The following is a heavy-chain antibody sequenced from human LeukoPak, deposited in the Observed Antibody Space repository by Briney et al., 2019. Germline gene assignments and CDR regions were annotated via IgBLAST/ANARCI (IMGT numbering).Heavy chain of an antibody. CDR3: ARDYCSGTGCHHGLGY. CDR2: FDPEDGET. Sequence: ASVKVSCKVSGYTLTELSMHWVRQAPGKGLEWMGGFDPEDGETIYAQKFQGRVTMTEDTSTDTAYMELSSLRSEDTAVYYCARDYCSGTGCHHGLGYWGQGTLVTVSS. D-gene: IGHD2-2*01. V-gene: IGHV1-24*01. J-gene: IGHJ4*02. CDR1: GYTLTELS.